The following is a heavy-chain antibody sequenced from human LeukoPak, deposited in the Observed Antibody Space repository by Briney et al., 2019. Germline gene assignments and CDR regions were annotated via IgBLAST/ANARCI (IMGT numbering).Heavy chain of an antibody. D-gene: IGHD2-15*01. V-gene: IGHV3-48*03. CDR2: ISSSGSTI. CDR3: AKGSLLGGGV. Sequence: PGGSLRLSCAASGFTFSSYEMNWVRQAPGKGLEWVSYISSSGSTIYYADSVEGRFTISRDNAKNSLYLQMNSLRAEDTAVYYCAKGSLLGGGVWGKGTTVTISS. CDR1: GFTFSSYE. J-gene: IGHJ6*04.